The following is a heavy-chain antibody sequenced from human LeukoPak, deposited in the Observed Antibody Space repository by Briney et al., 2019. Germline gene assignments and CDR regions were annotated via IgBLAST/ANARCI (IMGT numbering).Heavy chain of an antibody. CDR1: GDSITNSY. J-gene: IGHJ4*02. Sequence: PSETLPLTCTVSGDSITNSYWSWIRQPPGKGLEWIGSIYYSGNTYYNASLKSQVSISIDTSKNQFSLRLTSVTAADTAVYYCAKQTGSGLFILPGGQGTLVTVSS. CDR2: IYYSGNT. CDR3: AKQTGSGLFILP. D-gene: IGHD3/OR15-3a*01. V-gene: IGHV4-59*04.